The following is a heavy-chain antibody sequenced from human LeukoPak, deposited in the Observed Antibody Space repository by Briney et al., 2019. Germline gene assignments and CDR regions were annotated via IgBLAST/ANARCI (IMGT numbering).Heavy chain of an antibody. J-gene: IGHJ4*02. CDR3: ARDFFSNYDYVWGSYRYNGPGF. CDR2: IWYDGSNK. CDR1: GFTFSSYG. D-gene: IGHD3-16*02. Sequence: GGSLRLSCAASGFTFSSYGMHWVRQAPGKGLEWVAVIWYDGSNKYYADSVKGRFTISRDNSKNTLYLQMNSLRAEDTAVYYCARDFFSNYDYVWGSYRYNGPGFWGQGTLVTVSS. V-gene: IGHV3-33*08.